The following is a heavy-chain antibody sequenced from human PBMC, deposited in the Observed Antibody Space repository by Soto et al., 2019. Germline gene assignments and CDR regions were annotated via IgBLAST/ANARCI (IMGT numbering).Heavy chain of an antibody. CDR2: TYYRSKWYN. V-gene: IGHV6-1*01. CDR3: ARDPWLQGYYYYGMDV. J-gene: IGHJ6*02. D-gene: IGHD5-12*01. Sequence: PSQTLSLTCAISGDSVSSNSAAWNWISQSPSRGLEWLGRTYYRSKWYNDYAVSVKSRITINPDTSKNQFSLQLNSVTPEDTAVYYCARDPWLQGYYYYGMDVWGQGTTVTVSS. CDR1: GDSVSSNSAA.